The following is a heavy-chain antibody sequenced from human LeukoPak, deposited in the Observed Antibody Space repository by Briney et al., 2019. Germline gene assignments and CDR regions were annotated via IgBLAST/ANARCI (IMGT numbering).Heavy chain of an antibody. CDR2: INPNSGGT. CDR3: ARYGSSSPHNWFDP. CDR1: GYTFTGYY. V-gene: IGHV1-2*02. J-gene: IGHJ5*02. Sequence: GASVKVSCKASGYTFTGYYMHWVRQAPGQGLEWMGWINPNSGGTNYAQKFQGRVTMTRDTSISTAYMELSRLRSDDTAVYYCARYGSSSPHNWFDPWGQGTLVTVPS. D-gene: IGHD6-6*01.